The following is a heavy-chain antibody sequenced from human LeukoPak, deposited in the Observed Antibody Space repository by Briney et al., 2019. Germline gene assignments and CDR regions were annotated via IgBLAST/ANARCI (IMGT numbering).Heavy chain of an antibody. CDR2: INPNNGGT. V-gene: IGHV1-2*02. CDR1: GGTFSSYA. Sequence: ASVKVSCKASGGTFSSYAISWVRQAPGQGLEWMGWINPNNGGTNYAQKFQGRVTMTRDTSISTAYMELSSLRSEDTAVYYCARAVGATPWSYYFDYWGQGTLVTVSS. D-gene: IGHD1-26*01. J-gene: IGHJ4*02. CDR3: ARAVGATPWSYYFDY.